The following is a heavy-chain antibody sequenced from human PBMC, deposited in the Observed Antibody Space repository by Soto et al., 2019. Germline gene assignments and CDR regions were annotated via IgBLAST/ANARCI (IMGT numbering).Heavy chain of an antibody. CDR2: IYHSGST. J-gene: IGHJ4*02. D-gene: IGHD3-9*01. V-gene: IGHV4-4*02. CDR3: ARRDWSGSTSHFYFDY. Sequence: SETLSLTCAVSGGSIISSNWWNWVRQPPGKGLEWIGEIYHSGSTYYKPSLKSRVAMSVDTSKNQFSLKLTSATAADTAVYYCARRDWSGSTSHFYFDYWGQGGLGTVPQ. CDR1: GGSIISSNW.